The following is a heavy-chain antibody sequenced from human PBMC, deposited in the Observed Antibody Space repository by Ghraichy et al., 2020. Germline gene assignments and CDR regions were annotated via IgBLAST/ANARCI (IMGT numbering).Heavy chain of an antibody. CDR1: GFTFGDYA. J-gene: IGHJ3*02. V-gene: IGHV3-49*03. D-gene: IGHD2-15*01. CDR2: IRSKAYGGTT. CDR3: TRDGPYCSGGSCYRTYAFDI. Sequence: PRLSCTASGFTFGDYAMSWFRQAPGKGLEWVGFIRSKAYGGTTEYAASVKGRFTISRDDSKSIAYLQMNSLKTEDTAVYYCTRDGPYCSGGSCYRTYAFDIWGQGTMVTVSS.